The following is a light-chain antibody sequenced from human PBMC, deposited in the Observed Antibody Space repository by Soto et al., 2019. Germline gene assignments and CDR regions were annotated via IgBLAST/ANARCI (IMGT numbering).Light chain of an antibody. CDR1: QGVSGSY. J-gene: IGKJ2*01. CDR3: HQYGVSSGT. CDR2: GAS. V-gene: IGKV3-20*01. Sequence: EIVLTQSPGTLSLSPGERATLSCRASQGVSGSYLAWYQQTPGQAPRLLIYGASTRATGIPDRFSGSGYGTDFTLTISRLEPEDFAVYYCHQYGVSSGTFCQGTNLEIK.